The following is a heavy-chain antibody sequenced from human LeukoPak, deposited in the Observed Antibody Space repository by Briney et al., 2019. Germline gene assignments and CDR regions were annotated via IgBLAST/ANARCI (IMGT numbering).Heavy chain of an antibody. Sequence: GGSLRLSCAASGFTFSSYSMNWVRQAPGKGLEWVSSISSSSSYIYYAGSVKGRFTISRDNAKNSLYLQMNSLRAEDTAVYYCARDPRGYSYGHYYYYGMDVWGQGTTVTVSS. V-gene: IGHV3-21*01. J-gene: IGHJ6*02. CDR2: ISSSSSYI. CDR3: ARDPRGYSYGHYYYYGMDV. D-gene: IGHD5-18*01. CDR1: GFTFSSYS.